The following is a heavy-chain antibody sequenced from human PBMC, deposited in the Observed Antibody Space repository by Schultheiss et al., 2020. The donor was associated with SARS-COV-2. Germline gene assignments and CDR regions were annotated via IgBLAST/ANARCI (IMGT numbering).Heavy chain of an antibody. Sequence: ASVKVSCKASGYTFTSYDINWVRQATGQGLEWMGWMNPNSGDTGYAQKWQGRVTMTTDTSTSTAYMELRSLRSDDTAVYYCARVGSSSRSWFDPWGQGTLVTVSS. V-gene: IGHV1-8*01. CDR3: ARVGSSSRSWFDP. D-gene: IGHD6-13*01. CDR2: MNPNSGDT. J-gene: IGHJ5*02. CDR1: GYTFTSYD.